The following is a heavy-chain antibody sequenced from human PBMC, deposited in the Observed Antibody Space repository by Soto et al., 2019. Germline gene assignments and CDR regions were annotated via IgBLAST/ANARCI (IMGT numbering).Heavy chain of an antibody. V-gene: IGHV3-30*18. J-gene: IGHJ6*02. D-gene: IGHD4-17*01. CDR1: GFTFSSYG. CDR2: ISYDGSNK. CDR3: AKFGYGVYGMDV. Sequence: PGGSLRLSCAASGFTFSSYGMHWVRQAPGKGLEWVAVISYDGSNKYYADSVKGRFTISRDNSKNTLYLQMNSPRAEDTAVYYCAKFGYGVYGMDVWGQGTTVTVSS.